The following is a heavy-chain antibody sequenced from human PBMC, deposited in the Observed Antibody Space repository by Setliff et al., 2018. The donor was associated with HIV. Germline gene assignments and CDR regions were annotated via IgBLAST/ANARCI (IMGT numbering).Heavy chain of an antibody. CDR2: ISTHNGYT. D-gene: IGHD3-10*01. CDR1: GYTFTTYG. V-gene: IGHV1-18*01. Sequence: ASVKVSCKASGYTFTTYGINWVRQAPGQGLEWMGWISTHNGYTNYAQKFQGRVTITADKSTSTAYMELSSLRSEDTAVYYCARGGPLITMVRGVLRWFDPWGQGTLVTVSS. J-gene: IGHJ5*02. CDR3: ARGGPLITMVRGVLRWFDP.